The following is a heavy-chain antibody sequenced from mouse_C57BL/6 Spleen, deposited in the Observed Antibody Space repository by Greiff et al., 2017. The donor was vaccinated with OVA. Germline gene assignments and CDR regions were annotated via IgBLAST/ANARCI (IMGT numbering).Heavy chain of an antibody. V-gene: IGHV3-6*01. D-gene: IGHD2-4*01. CDR3: ASQIYYDYDGAFAY. J-gene: IGHJ3*01. Sequence: EVKLMESGPGLVKPSQSLSLTCSVTGYSITSGYYWNWIRQFPGNKLEWMGYISYDGSNNYNPSLKNRISITRDTSKNQFFLKLNSVTTEDTATYYCASQIYYDYDGAFAYWGQGTLVTVSA. CDR2: ISYDGSN. CDR1: GYSITSGYY.